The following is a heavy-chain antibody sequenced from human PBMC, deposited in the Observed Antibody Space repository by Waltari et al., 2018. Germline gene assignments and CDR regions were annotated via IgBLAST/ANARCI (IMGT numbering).Heavy chain of an antibody. Sequence: QVQLVQSGAEVKKPGSSVKVSCQASGGTFSRPPIRWLRQAPGQGLPWLVGIVPLFVTPTTAQNFQARVTITADECTSTVYRELSSLRSEDTAVYYCAKNMGIGVTTTPGVFDSWGQGTLVTVSS. D-gene: IGHD6-19*01. CDR3: AKNMGIGVTTTPGVFDS. CDR2: IVPLFVTP. V-gene: IGHV1-69*01. J-gene: IGHJ4*02. CDR1: GGTFSRPP.